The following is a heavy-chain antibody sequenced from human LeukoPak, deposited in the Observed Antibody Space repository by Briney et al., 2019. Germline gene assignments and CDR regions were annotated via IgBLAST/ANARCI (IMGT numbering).Heavy chain of an antibody. V-gene: IGHV4-59*08. CDR3: ARLSIVGATNFDY. CDR2: IYYSGST. D-gene: IGHD1-26*01. J-gene: IGHJ4*02. Sequence: SETLSLTCTVSGASITSYYWSWIRQPPGEGLEWIGYIYYSGSTTYKPSLKSRVTISVDTSKNQFSLKLSSVTAADTAVYYCARLSIVGATNFDYWGQGTLVTVSS. CDR1: GASITSYY.